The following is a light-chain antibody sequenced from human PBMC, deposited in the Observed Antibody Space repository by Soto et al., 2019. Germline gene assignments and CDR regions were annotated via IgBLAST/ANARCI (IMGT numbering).Light chain of an antibody. CDR2: DAS. J-gene: IGKJ5*01. Sequence: EIVLTHSPGTLSLCPWERATLSCRASQSVSSSYLAWYQQKPGQAPRLLIYDASVRATGTPARFSGSGSGTDFTLTISSLEPEDFALYHCQQRSTWPTFGQGTRLEIK. CDR1: QSVSSSY. CDR3: QQRSTWPT. V-gene: IGKV3D-20*02.